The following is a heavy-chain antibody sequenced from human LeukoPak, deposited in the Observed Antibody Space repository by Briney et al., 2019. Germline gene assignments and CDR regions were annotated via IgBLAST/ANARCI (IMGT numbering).Heavy chain of an antibody. CDR1: GGSISSSSYY. CDR3: ARGGLVGYDILTGYLSGLFDY. J-gene: IGHJ4*02. CDR2: IYYSGST. Sequence: SETLSLTCTVSGGSISSSSYYWGWIRQPPGKGLEWIGSIYYSGSTYYNPSLKSRVTISVDTSKNQFYLKLSSVTAADTAVYYCARGGLVGYDILTGYLSGLFDYWGQGTLVTVSS. V-gene: IGHV4-39*07. D-gene: IGHD3-9*01.